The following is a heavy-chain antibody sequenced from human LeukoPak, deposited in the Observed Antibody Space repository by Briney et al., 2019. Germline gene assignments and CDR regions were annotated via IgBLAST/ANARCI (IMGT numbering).Heavy chain of an antibody. CDR3: ARPTKNIDYYDSSGYYFDY. CDR2: INHSGST. Sequence: PSETLSLTCAVYGGSFSGYYWSWIRQPPGKGLEWIGEINHSGSTNYNPSLKSRVTISVDTSKNQFSLKLSSVTAADTAVYYCARPTKNIDYYDSSGYYFDYWGQGTLVTVSS. CDR1: GGSFSGYY. V-gene: IGHV4-34*01. J-gene: IGHJ4*02. D-gene: IGHD3-22*01.